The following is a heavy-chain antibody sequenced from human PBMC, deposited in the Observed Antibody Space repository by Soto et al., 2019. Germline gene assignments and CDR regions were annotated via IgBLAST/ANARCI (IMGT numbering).Heavy chain of an antibody. J-gene: IGHJ4*02. CDR1: GGSISSRSYY. D-gene: IGHD2-21*01. CDR3: ARSDTAAHNFDY. CDR2: IYYSGST. Sequence: QLQLQESGPGLVKPSETLSLTCTVSGGSISSRSYYWGWIRQPPGKGLEWIGSIYYSGSTYYNPSLKSRVTISVDTSKNQFSLKLSSVTAADTAVYYCARSDTAAHNFDYWGQGTLVTVSS. V-gene: IGHV4-39*01.